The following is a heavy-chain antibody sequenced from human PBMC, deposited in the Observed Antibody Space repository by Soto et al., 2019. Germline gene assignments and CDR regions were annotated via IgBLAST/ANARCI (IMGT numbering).Heavy chain of an antibody. J-gene: IGHJ4*02. V-gene: IGHV3-23*01. Sequence: GGSLRLSCAASGFTFRGYGMTWVRQAPEKSLERVSVISWNSGSIGYADSVKGRFTISRDNSKNTLYLQMNSLRAEDTAVYYCAKNPGYYYDSTGYRFDYWGQGTLLTVSS. D-gene: IGHD3-22*01. CDR1: GFTFRGYG. CDR3: AKNPGYYYDSTGYRFDY. CDR2: ISWNSGSI.